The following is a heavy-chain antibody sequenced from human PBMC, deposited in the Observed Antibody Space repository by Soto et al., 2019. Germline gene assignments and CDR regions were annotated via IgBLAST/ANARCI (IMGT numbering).Heavy chain of an antibody. J-gene: IGHJ4*02. CDR1: GGSISSGGYS. V-gene: IGHV4-30-2*01. Sequence: QLQLQESGSGLVKPSQTLSLTCAVSGGSISSGGYSWSWIRQPPGKGLEWIGYIYHSGSTFYNPSLKSRVTISVDRSKNQFSLKLSSVTAEDKAVDYRAAGGGLPRYYWGQGTLVTVSS. CDR2: IYHSGST. D-gene: IGHD5-12*01. CDR3: AAGGGLPRYY.